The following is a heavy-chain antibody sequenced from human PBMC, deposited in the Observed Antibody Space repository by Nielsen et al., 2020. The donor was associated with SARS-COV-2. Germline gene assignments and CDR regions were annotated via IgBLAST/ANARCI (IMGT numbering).Heavy chain of an antibody. CDR2: ISSSSSYI. V-gene: IGHV3-21*01. J-gene: IGHJ4*02. CDR3: ASEDIVVVVAAAPRMV. Sequence: SCKVSGYTLTELSMHWVRQAPGKGLEWVSSISSSSSYIYYADSVKGRFTISRDNAKNSLYLQMNSLRAEDTAVYYCASEDIVVVVAAAPRMVWGQGTLVTVSS. D-gene: IGHD2-15*01. CDR1: GYTLTELS.